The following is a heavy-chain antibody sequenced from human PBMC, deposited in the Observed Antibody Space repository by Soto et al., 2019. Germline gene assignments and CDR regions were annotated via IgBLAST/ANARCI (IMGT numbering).Heavy chain of an antibody. D-gene: IGHD1-26*01. CDR1: GFTFSNAW. J-gene: IGHJ4*02. V-gene: IGHV3-15*07. CDR2: IKSKTDGGTT. Sequence: PGGSLRLCYAASGFTFSNAWMNWVRQAQEKGLEWVGRIKSKTDGGTTDYAAPVKGRFTISRDDSKNTLYLQMNSLKTEDTAVYYCTTDPYSGSYRYYFDYWGQGTLVTVSS. CDR3: TTDPYSGSYRYYFDY.